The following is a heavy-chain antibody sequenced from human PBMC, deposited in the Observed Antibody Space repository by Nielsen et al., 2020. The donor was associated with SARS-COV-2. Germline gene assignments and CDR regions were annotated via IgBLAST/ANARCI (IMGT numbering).Heavy chain of an antibody. CDR1: GFTFSMYG. V-gene: IGHV3-33*01. D-gene: IGHD3-9*01. Sequence: GGSLRLSCVASGFTFSMYGMHWVRQAPGKGLEGVAVIWYDGSNKYYADSVKGRFTIPRDNSKNTLYLQMNSLRAEDTAVYYCARGGYFDWLLRAHGYYGMDVWGQGTTVTVSS. J-gene: IGHJ6*02. CDR2: IWYDGSNK. CDR3: ARGGYFDWLLRAHGYYGMDV.